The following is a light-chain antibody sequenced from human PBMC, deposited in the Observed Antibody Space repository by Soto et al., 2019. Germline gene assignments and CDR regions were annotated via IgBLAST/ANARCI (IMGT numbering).Light chain of an antibody. J-gene: IGLJ1*01. Sequence: QSALTQPASVSGSPGQSITISCTGTSSDVGGYNYVSWYQQHPGKAPKLMIYDVSHRPSGVSNRFSGSKSGNTASLTISGLQAEDEADYYCCSYRGSSLYVIGTGTKLTVL. CDR1: SSDVGGYNY. V-gene: IGLV2-14*01. CDR2: DVS. CDR3: CSYRGSSLYV.